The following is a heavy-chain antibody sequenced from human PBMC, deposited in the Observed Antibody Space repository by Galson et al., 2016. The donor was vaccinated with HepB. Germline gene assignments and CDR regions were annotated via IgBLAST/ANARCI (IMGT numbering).Heavy chain of an antibody. CDR3: VKVGTTGDFFYYMDV. Sequence: SLRLSCAASGFIFRTYAMHWVRQAPGKGLEYVSGISSKGSSTYYADSVKGRFSISRGNSKNTLYLQMSSLRAEDTAVYYCVKVGTTGDFFYYMDVWGKGTTVTVSS. D-gene: IGHD7-27*01. V-gene: IGHV3-64D*06. J-gene: IGHJ6*03. CDR2: ISSKGSST. CDR1: GFIFRTYA.